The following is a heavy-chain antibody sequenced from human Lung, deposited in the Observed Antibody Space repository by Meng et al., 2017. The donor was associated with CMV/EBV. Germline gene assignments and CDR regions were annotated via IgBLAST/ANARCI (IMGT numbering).Heavy chain of an antibody. CDR1: AYTFAGYY. D-gene: IGHD3-16*01. CDR3: AREGLVGDLRYFDL. V-gene: IGHV1-2*06. Sequence: VQLLQSGAEGKKPGASVKVSCKASAYTFAGYYMHWVRQAPGQGLEWMGRINPNSGGANYAQKFQGRVTMTRDTSISTAYMELSRLRSDDTAVYYCAREGLVGDLRYFDLWGRGTLVTVSS. J-gene: IGHJ2*01. CDR2: INPNSGGA.